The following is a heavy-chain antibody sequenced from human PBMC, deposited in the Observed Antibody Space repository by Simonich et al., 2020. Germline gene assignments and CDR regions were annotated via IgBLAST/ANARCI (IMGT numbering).Heavy chain of an antibody. CDR3: AKRSGVSITGTFDY. CDR2: IGGSGGST. Sequence: EVQLLESGGGLVQPGGSLRLSCAASGFTFSSYAMSWVRQAPGKGLGVVSAIGGSGGSTYYADSVKGRFTISRDNSKNTLYLQMNSLRAEDTAVYYCAKRSGVSITGTFDYWGQGTLVTVSS. V-gene: IGHV3-23*01. J-gene: IGHJ4*02. CDR1: GFTFSSYA. D-gene: IGHD1-7*01.